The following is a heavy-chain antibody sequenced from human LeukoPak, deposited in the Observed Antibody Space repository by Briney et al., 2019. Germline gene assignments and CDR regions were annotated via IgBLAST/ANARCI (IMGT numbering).Heavy chain of an antibody. CDR2: ISGTAFSGRGDST. CDR1: GCTFNNDA. V-gene: IGHV3-23*01. J-gene: IGHJ4*02. CDR3: AKVALFSGYYPPFDY. D-gene: IGHD3-22*01. Sequence: PGRSLRLSCAVSGCTFNNDAMSWVCHTQATGLEWVSAISGTAFSGRGDSTYYADSVKGRFTISRDNSKNTLFLQMNSLRPEDTAVYHCAKVALFSGYYPPFDYWGQGTLVTVSS.